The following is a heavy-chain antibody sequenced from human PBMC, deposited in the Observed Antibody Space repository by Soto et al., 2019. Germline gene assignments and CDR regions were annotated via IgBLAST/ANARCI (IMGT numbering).Heavy chain of an antibody. CDR3: ARQYYDTLTGYDGYYFDY. Sequence: PSETLSLTCTVSGGSISSSSYYWGWIRQPPGKGLEWIGSIYYSGSTYYNPSLKSRVTISVDTSKNQFSLKLSSVTAADTAVYYCARQYYDTLTGYDGYYFDYWGQGTLVTVSS. CDR1: GGSISSSSYY. CDR2: IYYSGST. J-gene: IGHJ4*02. V-gene: IGHV4-39*01. D-gene: IGHD3-9*01.